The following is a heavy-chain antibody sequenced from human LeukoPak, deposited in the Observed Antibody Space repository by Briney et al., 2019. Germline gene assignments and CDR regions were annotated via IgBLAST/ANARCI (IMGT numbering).Heavy chain of an antibody. CDR2: IYYSGST. V-gene: IGHV4-39*01. CDR1: GGSISSSSYY. Sequence: SETLSLTYTVSGGSISSSSYYWGWIRQPPGKGLEWIGSIYYSGSTYYNPSLKSRVTISVDTSKNQFSLKLSTVTAADTAVYYCARRGGGYRAFDIWGQGTMVTVSS. J-gene: IGHJ3*02. CDR3: ARRGGGYRAFDI. D-gene: IGHD5-12*01.